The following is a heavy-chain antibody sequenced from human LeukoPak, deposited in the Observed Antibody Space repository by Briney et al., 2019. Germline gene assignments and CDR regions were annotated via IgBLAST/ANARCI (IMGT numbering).Heavy chain of an antibody. CDR2: INHRGST. Sequence: PSETLSLTCAVYGGSFSGYYWSWIRQPPGKGQEWIGEINHRGSTNYNPSLKSRVTISVDTSKNQFSLKLTSVTAADTAVYYCARVEKKSSSWYGQGLNWFAPWGQGTLVTVSS. J-gene: IGHJ5*02. V-gene: IGHV4-34*01. CDR1: GGSFSGYY. D-gene: IGHD6-13*01. CDR3: ARVEKKSSSWYGQGLNWFAP.